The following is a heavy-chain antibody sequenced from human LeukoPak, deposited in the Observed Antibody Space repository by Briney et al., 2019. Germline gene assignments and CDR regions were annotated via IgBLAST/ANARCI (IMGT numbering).Heavy chain of an antibody. CDR1: GGSISSYY. J-gene: IGHJ4*02. CDR3: ARGRDDSSGYRFDY. CDR2: IYYSGST. V-gene: IGHV4-59*08. D-gene: IGHD3-22*01. Sequence: SETLSLTCTVSGGSISSYYWSWIRQPPGKGLEWIGYIYYSGSTNYNPSLKSRVTISVDTSKNQFSLKLSSVTAADTAVYYCARGRDDSSGYRFDYWGQGTLVTVSS.